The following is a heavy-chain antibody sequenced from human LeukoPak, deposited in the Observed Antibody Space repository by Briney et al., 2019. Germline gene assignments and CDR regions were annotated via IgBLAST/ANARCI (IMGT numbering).Heavy chain of an antibody. CDR3: AREQAAGTIDY. J-gene: IGHJ4*02. CDR1: GFTFSSYD. Sequence: PRGSLRLSCAASGFTFSSYDMNWVRQAPGEGLEWVSYISRSADAIYYADSVKGRFTISRDNAKDSLYLQMNSLRAEDTAIYYCAREQAAGTIDYWGQGTLVTVSS. CDR2: ISRSADAI. D-gene: IGHD6-13*01. V-gene: IGHV3-48*03.